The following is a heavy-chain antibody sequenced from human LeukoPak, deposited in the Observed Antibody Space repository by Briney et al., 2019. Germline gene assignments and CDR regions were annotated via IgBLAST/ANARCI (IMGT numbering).Heavy chain of an antibody. CDR1: GGTFSSYA. J-gene: IGHJ5*02. CDR3: ARKGFGEYWFDP. Sequence: ASVKVSFKASGGTFSSYAISWVRQAPGQGLEWMGGIIPIFGTANYAQKFQGRVTITADESTSTAYMELSSLRSEDTAVYYCARKGFGEYWFDPWGQGTLVTVSS. CDR2: IIPIFGTA. D-gene: IGHD3-10*01. V-gene: IGHV1-69*13.